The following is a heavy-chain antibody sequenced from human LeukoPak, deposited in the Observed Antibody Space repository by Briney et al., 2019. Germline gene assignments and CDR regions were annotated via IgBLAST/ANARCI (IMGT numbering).Heavy chain of an antibody. Sequence: RSGGSLRLSCAASGFTFSTSNMNWVRQAPGQGLEWVSSITSGSSYKYYADSVKGRFTISRDNAKNSLYLQMNSLRAEDTAVYYCARDIEVSVAATGTSYFYYYYMDVWGKGTTVTVSS. D-gene: IGHD6-13*01. CDR1: GFTFSTSN. J-gene: IGHJ6*03. CDR2: ITSGSSYK. CDR3: ARDIEVSVAATGTSYFYYYYMDV. V-gene: IGHV3-21*01.